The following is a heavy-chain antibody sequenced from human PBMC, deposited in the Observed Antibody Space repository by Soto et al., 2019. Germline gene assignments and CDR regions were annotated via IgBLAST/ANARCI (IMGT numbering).Heavy chain of an antibody. CDR3: ARDRAHGFDI. CDR2: ISADKGNT. J-gene: IGHJ3*02. Sequence: GASVKVSCKASGCTFSNNGISWVRQAPGQGLEWMGWISADKGNTNYAQKLQGRVTMTRDTSTSTVYMELRSLRSEDTAVYYCARDRAHGFDIWGQGTMVTVSS. V-gene: IGHV1-18*01. CDR1: GCTFSNNG.